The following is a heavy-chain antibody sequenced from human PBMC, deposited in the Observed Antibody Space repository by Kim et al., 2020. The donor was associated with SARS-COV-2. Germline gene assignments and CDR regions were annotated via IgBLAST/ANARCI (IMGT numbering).Heavy chain of an antibody. Sequence: PSETLSLTCAVYGGSFSGYQWSWIRQPPGKGLEWIGEINHSGSTNYNPSLKSRVTISVDTSKNQFSLKLSSVTAADTAVYYCTSSGWYVRWLAYWGQGTLVTVSS. V-gene: IGHV4-34*01. CDR2: INHSGST. CDR3: TSSGWYVRWLAY. J-gene: IGHJ4*02. CDR1: GGSFSGYQ. D-gene: IGHD6-19*01.